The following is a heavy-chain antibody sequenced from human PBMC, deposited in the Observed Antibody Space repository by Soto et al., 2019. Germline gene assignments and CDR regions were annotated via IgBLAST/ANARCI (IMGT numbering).Heavy chain of an antibody. CDR2: IIPIFGTA. Sequence: ASVKVSCKASGGTFSSYAIIWVRQAPGQGLEWIGGIIPIFGTANYAQKFQGRVTITADESTSTAYMELSSLRSEDTAVYYCARAHYYDSSGYYGAFDYWGQGTLVTVYS. CDR1: GGTFSSYA. D-gene: IGHD3-22*01. CDR3: ARAHYYDSSGYYGAFDY. J-gene: IGHJ4*02. V-gene: IGHV1-69*13.